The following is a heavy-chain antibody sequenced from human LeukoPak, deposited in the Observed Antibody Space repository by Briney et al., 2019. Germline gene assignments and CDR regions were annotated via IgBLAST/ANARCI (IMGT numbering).Heavy chain of an antibody. CDR2: IYYSGST. CDR1: GGSISSYY. Sequence: PSETLSLTCTVSGGSISSYYWSWIRQPPGKGLEWIGYIYYSGSTNYNPSLKSRVTISVDTSKNQFSLKLSSVTAADTAVYYCARAALHIAYGDYGFDYWGQGTLVTVSS. J-gene: IGHJ4*02. CDR3: ARAALHIAYGDYGFDY. D-gene: IGHD4-17*01. V-gene: IGHV4-59*01.